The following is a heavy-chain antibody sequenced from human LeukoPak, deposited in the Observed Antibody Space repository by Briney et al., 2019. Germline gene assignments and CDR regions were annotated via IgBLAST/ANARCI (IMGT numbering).Heavy chain of an antibody. CDR1: GFTFSSYS. V-gene: IGHV3-21*01. D-gene: IGHD5-18*01. Sequence: GGSLRLSCAASGFTFSSYSMNWVRQAPGKGLEWVSSISSSSSYIYYADSVKGRFTISRDNAKNSLYLQMNSLRAEDMAVYYCARGRIQLWRSDYYYMDVWGKGTTVTVSS. J-gene: IGHJ6*03. CDR2: ISSSSSYI. CDR3: ARGRIQLWRSDYYYMDV.